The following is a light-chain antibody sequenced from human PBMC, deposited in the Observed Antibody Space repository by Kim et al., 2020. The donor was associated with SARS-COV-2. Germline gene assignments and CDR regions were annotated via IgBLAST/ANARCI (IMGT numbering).Light chain of an antibody. V-gene: IGKV1-39*01. J-gene: IGKJ1*01. CDR2: AAS. CDR1: QSISSY. CDR3: QQSHSTPRT. Sequence: SASVGDRVTITCRTSQSISSYLNWYQQKPGKAPKFLIYAASNLQSGVPSRFSGSGSGTDFTLTITSLQPEDFATYYCQQSHSTPRTFGQGTKLEI.